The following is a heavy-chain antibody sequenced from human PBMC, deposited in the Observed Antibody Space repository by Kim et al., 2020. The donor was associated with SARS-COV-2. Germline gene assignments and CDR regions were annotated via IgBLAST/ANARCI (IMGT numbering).Heavy chain of an antibody. J-gene: IGHJ4*02. D-gene: IGHD6-6*01. CDR3: ARGGSSSSYYFDY. V-gene: IGHV3-13*01. Sequence: YPGSVKGPFTSSRENATNSLYLQMNSLGAGDTAVYYCARGGSSSSYYFDYWGQGTLVTVSS.